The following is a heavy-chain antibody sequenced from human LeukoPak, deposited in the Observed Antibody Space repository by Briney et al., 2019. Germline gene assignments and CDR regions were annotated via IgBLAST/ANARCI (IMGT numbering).Heavy chain of an antibody. CDR2: INQDGGEI. D-gene: IGHD3-16*02. Sequence: PGGSLRLSCAASGFTFSTSWVTWVRQAPGKGLEWVASINQDGGEIHYVDSVKGRFTISRDNAKNSLYLQMNSLRAEDTAVYYCAKDRYDYVWGSYRYTGYFDYWGQGTLVTVSS. CDR1: GFTFSTSW. J-gene: IGHJ4*02. CDR3: AKDRYDYVWGSYRYTGYFDY. V-gene: IGHV3-7*03.